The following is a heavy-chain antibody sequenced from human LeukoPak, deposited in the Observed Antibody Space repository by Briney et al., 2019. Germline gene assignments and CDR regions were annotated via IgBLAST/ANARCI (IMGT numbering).Heavy chain of an antibody. CDR1: GYTFTGDY. CDR3: ARGRGLLWFGELPPETIYYFDY. Sequence: GESLKISCKASGYTFTGDYIHWVRQAPGQGLEWMGWIVPNSGGTNYAQKFQGRVTMTRDTSISTAYMELSRLRSDDTAVYYCARGRGLLWFGELPPETIYYFDYWGQGTLVTVSS. V-gene: IGHV1-2*02. J-gene: IGHJ4*02. D-gene: IGHD3-10*01. CDR2: IVPNSGGT.